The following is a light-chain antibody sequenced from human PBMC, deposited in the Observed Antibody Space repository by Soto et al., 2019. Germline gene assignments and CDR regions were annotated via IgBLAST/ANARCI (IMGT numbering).Light chain of an antibody. CDR1: QSVSSN. Sequence: EIVMTHSPATLSVYPWEIATLSCRASQSVSSNLAWYQQKPGQAPRLLISAASTRATAIPARFSGSGSGTEFSLTISSLEPEDFAVYYCEQRSHWPPITFGQGTRLEIK. CDR2: AAS. CDR3: EQRSHWPPIT. J-gene: IGKJ5*01. V-gene: IGKV3-15*01.